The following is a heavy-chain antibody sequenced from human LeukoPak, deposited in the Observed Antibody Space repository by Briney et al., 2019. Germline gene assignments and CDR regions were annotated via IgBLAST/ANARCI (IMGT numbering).Heavy chain of an antibody. CDR2: ISSSSSYI. J-gene: IGHJ4*02. Sequence: GGSLRLSCAASGFTFSSYSMNWVRQAPGKGLEWVSSISSSSSYIYYADSVKGRFTISRDNAKNSLYLQMNSLRAEDTAVYYCARRSVVPAAEFDYWGQGTLVTVSS. CDR3: ARRSVVPAAEFDY. CDR1: GFTFSSYS. V-gene: IGHV3-21*01. D-gene: IGHD2-2*01.